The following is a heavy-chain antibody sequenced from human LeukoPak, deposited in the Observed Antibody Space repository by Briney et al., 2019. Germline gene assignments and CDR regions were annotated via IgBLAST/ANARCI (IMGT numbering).Heavy chain of an antibody. J-gene: IGHJ6*02. CDR1: GFTFSNAW. D-gene: IGHD3-16*01. CDR3: TTDLKGQGGYYYGMDV. Sequence: GGSLRLSCAASGFTFSNAWMSWVRQAPGKGLEWVGRIKSKTDGGTTDYAAPVKGRFTISRDDPKNTLYLQMNSLKTEDTAVYYCTTDLKGQGGYYYGMDVWGQGTTVTVSS. V-gene: IGHV3-15*01. CDR2: IKSKTDGGTT.